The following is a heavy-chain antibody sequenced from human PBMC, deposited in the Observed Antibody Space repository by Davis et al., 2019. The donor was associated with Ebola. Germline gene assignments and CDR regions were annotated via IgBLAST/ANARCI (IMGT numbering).Heavy chain of an antibody. CDR3: ARDLSTSYDSSGTLGY. Sequence: PGGSLRLSCAASGFTFSSYWMSWVRQAPGKGLEWVANIKQDGSEKYYVDSVKGRFTISRDNAKNSLYLQMNSLRAEDTAVYYCARDLSTSYDSSGTLGYWGQGTLVTVSS. CDR1: GFTFSSYW. J-gene: IGHJ4*02. D-gene: IGHD3-22*01. V-gene: IGHV3-7*01. CDR2: IKQDGSEK.